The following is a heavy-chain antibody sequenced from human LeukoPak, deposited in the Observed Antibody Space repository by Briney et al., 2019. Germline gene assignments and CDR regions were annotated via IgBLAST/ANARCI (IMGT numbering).Heavy chain of an antibody. V-gene: IGHV4-61*02. Sequence: SETLSLTCTVSGGSILGGYFYWSWVRQPAGKGLEWIGRVDASGSTNYNPSLRSRVIISVDTSKNQFSLNLSSVAAADTAVYYCARWGVGFSNNGFDCWGRGSLVTVSS. CDR3: ARWGVGFSNNGFDC. J-gene: IGHJ4*02. D-gene: IGHD2-8*01. CDR1: GGSILGGYFY. CDR2: VDASGST.